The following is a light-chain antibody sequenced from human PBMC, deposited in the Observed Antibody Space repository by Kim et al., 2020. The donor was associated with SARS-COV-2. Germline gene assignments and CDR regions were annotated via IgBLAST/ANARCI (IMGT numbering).Light chain of an antibody. CDR3: QQYGKSLVIT. CDR1: QSVNNTS. Sequence: PGERAPPSRRASQSVNNTSLAWYQPEPGQAPRVLIYGASRRATGIPDRFSGSGSGTDFTLTISRLEPEDFAVYYCQQYGKSLVITFGQGTRLEIK. J-gene: IGKJ5*01. CDR2: GAS. V-gene: IGKV3-20*01.